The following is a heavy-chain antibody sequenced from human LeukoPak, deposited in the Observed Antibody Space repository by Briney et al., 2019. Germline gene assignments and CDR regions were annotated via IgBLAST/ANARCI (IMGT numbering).Heavy chain of an antibody. Sequence: SVKVSCKASGGTFSSYAISWVRQAPGQGLEWMGGIIPIFGTANYAQKFQGRVTITADESTSTAYMELSRLRSDDTAVYYCARDGVAGAFDIWGQGTMVTVSS. CDR3: ARDGVAGAFDI. D-gene: IGHD1-14*01. V-gene: IGHV1-69*13. J-gene: IGHJ3*02. CDR1: GGTFSSYA. CDR2: IIPIFGTA.